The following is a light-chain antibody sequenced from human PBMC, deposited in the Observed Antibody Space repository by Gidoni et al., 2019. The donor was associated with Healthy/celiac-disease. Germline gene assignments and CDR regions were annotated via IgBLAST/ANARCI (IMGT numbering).Light chain of an antibody. CDR3: QAWDSSTAYV. CDR1: KLGDKY. V-gene: IGLV3-1*01. Sequence: SYELTQPPSVSVPPGQTASITCSGDKLGDKYACWYQQEPGQPPVLVIYQDSKRPSGIPERFSGSNAGNTATLTISGTQAMDEADYYCQAWDSSTAYVFGGGTKLTVL. CDR2: QDS. J-gene: IGLJ2*01.